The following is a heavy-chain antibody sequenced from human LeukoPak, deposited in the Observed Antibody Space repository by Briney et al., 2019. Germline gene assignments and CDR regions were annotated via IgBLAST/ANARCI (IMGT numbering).Heavy chain of an antibody. Sequence: SQTLSLTCTVSGGSISSGSYYWSWIRQPPGKGLEWIGRIYTSGSTNYNPSLKSRVTISVDTSKNQFSLKLSSVTAPDTAAYYWARDPPSYDFVDYGDAFDGSGEGTTVTVSS. V-gene: IGHV4-61*02. D-gene: IGHD4-17*01. CDR3: ARDPPSYDFVDYGDAFDG. J-gene: IGHJ3*01. CDR1: GGSISSGSYY. CDR2: IYTSGST.